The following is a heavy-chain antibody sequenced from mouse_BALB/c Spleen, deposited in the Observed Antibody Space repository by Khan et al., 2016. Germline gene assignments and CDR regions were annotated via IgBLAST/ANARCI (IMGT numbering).Heavy chain of an antibody. V-gene: IGHV3-2*02. D-gene: IGHD2-1*01. J-gene: IGHJ2*01. Sequence: EVQLQESGPGLVKPSQSLSLTCTVTGYSITSAFAWNWIRQFPGNKLEWMGYISSSGITGYNPSLKSRISITLDTSSNQFFLQLISVTTEDSATYYCSRSGNYYYYWGQGTTLAVSS. CDR1: GYSITSAFA. CDR2: ISSSGIT. CDR3: SRSGNYYYY.